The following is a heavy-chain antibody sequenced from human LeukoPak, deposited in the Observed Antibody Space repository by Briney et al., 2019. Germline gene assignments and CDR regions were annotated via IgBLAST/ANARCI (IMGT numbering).Heavy chain of an antibody. J-gene: IGHJ5*02. V-gene: IGHV4-4*07. CDR1: GGSISSYY. CDR3: ARGGYDFWSGSWFDP. Sequence: SETLSLTCTVSGGSISSYYWSWIRQPAGKGLEWIGRIYTSGSTNYNPSLKSRVTMSVDTSKNQFSLKLSSVTAADTAVYYCARGGYDFWSGSWFDPWAREPWSPSPQ. CDR2: IYTSGST. D-gene: IGHD3-3*01.